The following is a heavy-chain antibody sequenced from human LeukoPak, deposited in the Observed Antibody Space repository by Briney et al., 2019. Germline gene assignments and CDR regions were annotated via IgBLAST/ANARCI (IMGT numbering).Heavy chain of an antibody. Sequence: GGSLRLSCAASGFTFSTYWMSWVRQAPGKGLEWVANIKQDGSEKYYVDSVKGRFTISRDNAKKSLYLQMHSLRAEDTAVYYCARDCGWGCNWNYNTYYFDYWGQGTLVTVSS. CDR1: GFTFSTYW. CDR2: IKQDGSEK. V-gene: IGHV3-7*01. CDR3: ARDCGWGCNWNYNTYYFDY. J-gene: IGHJ4*02. D-gene: IGHD1-7*01.